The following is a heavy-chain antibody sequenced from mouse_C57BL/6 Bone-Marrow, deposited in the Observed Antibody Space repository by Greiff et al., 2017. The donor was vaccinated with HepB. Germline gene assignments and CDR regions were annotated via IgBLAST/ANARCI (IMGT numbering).Heavy chain of an antibody. CDR2: IDPGDGDT. Sequence: QVQLQQSGPELVKPGASVKISCKASGYAFSSSWMNWVKQRPGKGLEWIGRIDPGDGDTNYNGKFKGKATLTADKSSSTAYMQLSSLTSEDSAVYFCAVYGNYDYWGQGTTLPVSS. J-gene: IGHJ2*01. V-gene: IGHV1-82*01. CDR3: AVYGNYDY. D-gene: IGHD2-1*01. CDR1: GYAFSSSW.